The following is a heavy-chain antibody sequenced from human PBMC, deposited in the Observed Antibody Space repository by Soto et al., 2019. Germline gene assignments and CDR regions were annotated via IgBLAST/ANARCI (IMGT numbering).Heavy chain of an antibody. D-gene: IGHD3-22*01. CDR2: ISYDGSNK. V-gene: IGHV3-30-3*01. J-gene: IGHJ6*02. CDR1: GFTFSSYA. CDR3: AREGTMIVVVITYYYGTDV. Sequence: QVQLVESGGGVVQPGRSLRLSCAASGFTFSSYAMHWVRQAPGKGLEWVAVISYDGSNKYYADSVKGRFTISRDNSKNTLYLQMNSLRAEDTAVYYCAREGTMIVVVITYYYGTDVWGQGTTVTVSS.